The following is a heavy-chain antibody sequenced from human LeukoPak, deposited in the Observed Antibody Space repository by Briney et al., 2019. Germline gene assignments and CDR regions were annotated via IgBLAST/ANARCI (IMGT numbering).Heavy chain of an antibody. V-gene: IGHV1-2*02. D-gene: IGHD1-1*01. Sequence: ASVKVSCKASGYTFTDYYIHWVRQAPGQRLEYVGWINPKTGGTKYAQKFQGTVTMTRDTSIRTGYMELSSLTSDDTAVYYCARSAGATGQGFDYWGQGSLVTVSS. CDR3: ARSAGATGQGFDY. CDR2: INPKTGGT. CDR1: GYTFTDYY. J-gene: IGHJ4*02.